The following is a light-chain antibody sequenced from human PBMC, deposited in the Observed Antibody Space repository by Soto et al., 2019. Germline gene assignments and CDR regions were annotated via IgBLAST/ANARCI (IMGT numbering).Light chain of an antibody. Sequence: EIVMTQSPATLSVYTGERATLSCRASQSVSSNLAWYQQKPGQAPRLLIYGASTRATGIPARFSGSGSGTEFTLTISSLQSEDFAVYYCQQLWTFGQGTKVDIK. CDR3: QQLWT. V-gene: IGKV3-15*01. CDR2: GAS. CDR1: QSVSSN. J-gene: IGKJ1*01.